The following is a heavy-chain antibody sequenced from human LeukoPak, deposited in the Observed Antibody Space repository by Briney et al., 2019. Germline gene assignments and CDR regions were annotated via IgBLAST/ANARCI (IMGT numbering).Heavy chain of an antibody. CDR1: GFTFSSYA. Sequence: GGSLRLSCAASGFTFSSYAISWVRQAPGKGLEWVSFIRYDASNKYYADSVKGRFTISRDNSKNLVFLQIDSLGPEDTGVYYCAKDLTTMVRGVSRGSDYWGQGTLVTVSS. CDR3: AKDLTTMVRGVSRGSDY. J-gene: IGHJ4*02. CDR2: IRYDASNK. D-gene: IGHD3-10*01. V-gene: IGHV3-30*02.